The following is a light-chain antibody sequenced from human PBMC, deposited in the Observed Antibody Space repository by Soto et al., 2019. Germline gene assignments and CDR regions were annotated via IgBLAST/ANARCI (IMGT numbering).Light chain of an antibody. Sequence: QSVLTQPPSVSGAPGQRVTISCTGSSSNSGAGYDVHWYQQLPGTAPKRLMYGNSNRPSGVPDRFSGSKSGTSASLAITGLQAEDEADYYCQSYDSSLSVVFGGGTKLTVL. CDR3: QSYDSSLSVV. CDR2: GNS. CDR1: SSNSGAGYD. J-gene: IGLJ2*01. V-gene: IGLV1-40*01.